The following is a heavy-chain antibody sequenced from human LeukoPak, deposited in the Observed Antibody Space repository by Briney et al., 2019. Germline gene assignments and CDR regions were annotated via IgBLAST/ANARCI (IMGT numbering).Heavy chain of an antibody. CDR3: ARAGYSSSSSGGYYYYYMDV. D-gene: IGHD6-6*01. V-gene: IGHV1-69*06. CDR2: IIPIFGTA. J-gene: IGHJ6*03. CDR1: GGTFSIYA. Sequence: SVKVSFKASGGTFSIYAISWVRQAPGQGLEWMGGIIPIFGTANYAQKFQGRVTITADKSTSTAYMELSSLRSEDTAVYYCARAGYSSSSSGGYYYYYMDVWGKGTTVTVSS.